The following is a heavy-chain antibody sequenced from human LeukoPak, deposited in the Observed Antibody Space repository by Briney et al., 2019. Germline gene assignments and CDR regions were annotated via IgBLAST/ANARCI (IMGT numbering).Heavy chain of an antibody. Sequence: SETLSLTCDVSGVSINTCRYYWTWIRQPPGKGLEWIGYKYYSGSTRYNSSLRSRLTISLDTSKNQFSLRLTSVTAADTAVYYCARGRSYGFDFDSWGPGTLVIVSS. D-gene: IGHD5-18*01. CDR3: ARGRSYGFDFDS. J-gene: IGHJ4*02. CDR1: GVSINTCRYY. CDR2: KYYSGST. V-gene: IGHV4-61*01.